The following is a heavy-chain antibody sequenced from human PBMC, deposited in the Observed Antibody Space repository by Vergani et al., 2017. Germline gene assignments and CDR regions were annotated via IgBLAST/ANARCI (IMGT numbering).Heavy chain of an antibody. V-gene: IGHV4-4*03. CDR1: GGSISSSNW. D-gene: IGHD3-9*01. CDR2: IYHSGST. CDR3: ARRSGIVYDIFSGTQYFFDF. Sequence: QVQLQESGPGLVKPPGTLSLTCAVSGGSISSSNWWSWVRQPPGKGLEWIGEIYHSGSTNYNPSLKSRVTISVDKSKNHFSLRLNSLTAADTAVYYCARRSGIVYDIFSGTQYFFDFWGRGTLVTVSS. J-gene: IGHJ4*02.